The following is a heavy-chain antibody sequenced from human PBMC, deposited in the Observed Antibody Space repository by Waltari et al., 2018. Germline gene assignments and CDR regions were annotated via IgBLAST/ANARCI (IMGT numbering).Heavy chain of an antibody. Sequence: QVQLIQSGAEVRKPGASVTGHFKVSGPPPSDLYLHGVRQGPGKGLEWLGGFDPERGETLYAQTFQGKVTLTEDTSINTAYMEVSSLRSDDTAVYFCAAGPGPAGFYFYYYLHVWGKGTTVTVAS. CDR1: GPPPSDLY. D-gene: IGHD6-13*01. CDR2: FDPERGET. CDR3: AAGPGPAGFYFYYYLHV. J-gene: IGHJ6*03. V-gene: IGHV1-24*01.